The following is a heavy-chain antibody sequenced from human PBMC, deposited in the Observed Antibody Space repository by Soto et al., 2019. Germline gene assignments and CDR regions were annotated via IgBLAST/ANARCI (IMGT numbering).Heavy chain of an antibody. D-gene: IGHD6-19*01. Sequence: QVQLQESGPGLVRPSETLSLTCTVSSDSISSYYWIWIRQSPGKGLEWIGYTDYSGNTNYNPSLKSRVTISADTSKNQFSLRQSSVTAADTAVYYCARAVGDPLYYLDYWGQGTLVTVSS. CDR2: TDYSGNT. CDR1: SDSISSYY. CDR3: ARAVGDPLYYLDY. J-gene: IGHJ4*02. V-gene: IGHV4-59*08.